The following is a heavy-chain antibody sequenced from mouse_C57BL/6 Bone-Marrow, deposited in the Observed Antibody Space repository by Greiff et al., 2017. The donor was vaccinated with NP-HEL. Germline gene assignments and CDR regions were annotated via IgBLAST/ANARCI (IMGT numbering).Heavy chain of an antibody. CDR1: GYAFTNYL. V-gene: IGHV1-54*01. Sequence: VQLQESGAELVRPGTSVKVSCKASGYAFTNYLIEWVKQRPGQGLEWIGVINPGSGGTNYNEKFKGKATLTADKSSSTAYMQLSSLTSEDSAVYFCARIGDYDVDYAMDYWGQGTSVTVSS. CDR3: ARIGDYDVDYAMDY. D-gene: IGHD2-4*01. J-gene: IGHJ4*01. CDR2: INPGSGGT.